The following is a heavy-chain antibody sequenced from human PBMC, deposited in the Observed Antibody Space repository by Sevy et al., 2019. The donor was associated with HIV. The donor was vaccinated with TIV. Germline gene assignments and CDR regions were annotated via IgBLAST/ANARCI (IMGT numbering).Heavy chain of an antibody. V-gene: IGHV5-51*01. CDR3: ARSRRDGYNPKGAFDI. Sequence: GESLKISCKGSGYSFTSYWIGWVRQMPGKGLEWMGIIYPGDSDTRDSPSFQGQVTISADKSISTAYLQWSSLKASDTAMYYCARSRRDGYNPKGAFDIWGQGTMVTVSS. D-gene: IGHD5-12*01. J-gene: IGHJ3*02. CDR1: GYSFTSYW. CDR2: IYPGDSDT.